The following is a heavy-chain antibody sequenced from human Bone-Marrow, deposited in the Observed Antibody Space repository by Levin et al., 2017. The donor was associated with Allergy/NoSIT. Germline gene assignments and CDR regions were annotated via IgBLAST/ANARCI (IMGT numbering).Heavy chain of an antibody. J-gene: IGHJ5*02. CDR1: GYTFTSYD. CDR2: MNPNSGNT. CDR3: ARAVYCSGGSCYVFDP. V-gene: IGHV1-8*01. Sequence: GESLKISCKASGYTFTSYDINWVRQATGQGLEWMGWMNPNSGNTGYAQKFQGRVTMTRNTSISTAYMELSSLRSEDTAVYYCARAVYCSGGSCYVFDPWGQGTLVTVSS. D-gene: IGHD2-15*01.